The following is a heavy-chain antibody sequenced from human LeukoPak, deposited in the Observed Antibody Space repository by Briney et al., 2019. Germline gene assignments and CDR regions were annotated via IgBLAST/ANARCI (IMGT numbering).Heavy chain of an antibody. J-gene: IGHJ5*02. D-gene: IGHD5-12*01. CDR3: AGRGYSGYDYGVGNWFDP. CDR1: GGSFSGYY. Sequence: SETLSLTCAVYGGSFSGYYWSWIRQPPGKGLEWIGEINHSGSTNYNPSPKSRVTISVDTSKNQFSLKLSSVTAADTAVYYCAGRGYSGYDYGVGNWFDPWGQGTLVTVSS. V-gene: IGHV4-34*01. CDR2: INHSGST.